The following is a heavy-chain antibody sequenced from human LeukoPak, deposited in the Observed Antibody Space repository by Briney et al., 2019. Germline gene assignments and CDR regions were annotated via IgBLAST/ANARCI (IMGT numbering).Heavy chain of an antibody. D-gene: IGHD6-19*01. Sequence: PGGSLRLSCAASGFTFSSYSMNWVSQAPGKGLEWVSSISSSSSYIYYADSVKGRFTISRDNAKNSLYLQMNSLRAEDTAVYYCARVVYSSGGFDYWGQGTLVTVSS. CDR3: ARVVYSSGGFDY. V-gene: IGHV3-21*01. CDR1: GFTFSSYS. CDR2: ISSSSSYI. J-gene: IGHJ4*02.